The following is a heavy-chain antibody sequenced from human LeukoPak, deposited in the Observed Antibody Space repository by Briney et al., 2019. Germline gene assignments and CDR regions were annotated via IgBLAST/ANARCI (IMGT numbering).Heavy chain of an antibody. Sequence: KISCKGSGYSFTTYWIGWVRQLPGKGLEWMGIIPIFGTANYAQKFQGRVTITADESTSTAYMELSSLRSEDTAVYYCARSPTIFGVVTTYYYYYYYMDVWGKGTTVTVSS. CDR1: GYSFTTYW. CDR2: IIPIFGTA. V-gene: IGHV1-69*01. J-gene: IGHJ6*03. CDR3: ARSPTIFGVVTTYYYYYYYMDV. D-gene: IGHD3-3*01.